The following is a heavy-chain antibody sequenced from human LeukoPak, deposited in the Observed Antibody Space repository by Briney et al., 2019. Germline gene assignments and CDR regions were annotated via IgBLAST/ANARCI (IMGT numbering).Heavy chain of an antibody. Sequence: SETLSLTCAVSGGSFSGYYWSWIRQPPGKGLEWIGEINHSGSTNYNPSLKSRVTISVDTSKNQFSLKLSSVTAADTAVYYCARLVGSLGFDYWGQGTLVTVSS. D-gene: IGHD3-10*01. CDR2: INHSGST. CDR1: GGSFSGYY. V-gene: IGHV4-34*01. CDR3: ARLVGSLGFDY. J-gene: IGHJ4*02.